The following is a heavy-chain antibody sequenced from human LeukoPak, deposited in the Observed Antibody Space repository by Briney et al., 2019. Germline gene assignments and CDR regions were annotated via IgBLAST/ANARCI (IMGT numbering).Heavy chain of an antibody. D-gene: IGHD3-3*01. CDR3: AKDISNYDFWSGFFT. V-gene: IGHV3-43*02. CDR2: ISGDGGST. J-gene: IGHJ5*02. CDR1: GFXFDDYA. Sequence: GGSLRLSCGASGFXFDDYAMHWVRQAPGKGLEWLSLISGDGGSTYYADSVKGRFTISRDNSKNSLYLQMNSLRTEDTALYYCAKDISNYDFWSGFFTWGQGTLVTVSS.